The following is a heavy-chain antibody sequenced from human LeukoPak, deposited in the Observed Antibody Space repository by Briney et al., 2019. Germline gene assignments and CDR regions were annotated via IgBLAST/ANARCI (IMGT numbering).Heavy chain of an antibody. CDR2: ISASGGTT. CDR1: GFTFSSYA. CDR3: AKDLRIAVAGMAL. J-gene: IGHJ4*02. V-gene: IGHV3-23*01. Sequence: GGSLRLSCAASGFTFSSYAMSWVRQAPGKGLQWVSTISASGGTTYYADSVKGRFTISRDNSKNTLYLQMNSLRAEDTAVYYCAKDLRIAVAGMALWGQGTLVTVSS. D-gene: IGHD6-19*01.